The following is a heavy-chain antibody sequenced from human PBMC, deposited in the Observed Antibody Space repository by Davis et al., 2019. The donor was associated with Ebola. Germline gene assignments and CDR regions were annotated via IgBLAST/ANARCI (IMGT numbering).Heavy chain of an antibody. CDR2: ISSGTSTI. J-gene: IGHJ4*02. D-gene: IGHD5-12*01. CDR3: AKGGESGYDLEYFDY. CDR1: GFTITDYT. Sequence: GESLKISCAASGFTITDYTMNWVRQAPGKGLEWVAYISSGTSTIFYADSVKGRFTISRDIANNSLFLQMNSLGVEDTAVYYCAKGGESGYDLEYFDYWGQGTLVTVSS. V-gene: IGHV3-48*04.